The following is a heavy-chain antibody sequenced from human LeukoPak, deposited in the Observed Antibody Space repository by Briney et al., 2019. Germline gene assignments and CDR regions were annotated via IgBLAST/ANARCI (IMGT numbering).Heavy chain of an antibody. CDR1: GYTFTNYA. Sequence: ASVKVSCKASGYTFTNYAIHWVRQAPGQRLEWMGWINPANGNRKYSQELQGRVAISSDTSASTAYMELSSLRSDDTALYYCAREWLSSGDSHYSHWGEGTLVTVSS. D-gene: IGHD2-15*01. CDR2: INPANGNR. CDR3: AREWLSSGDSHYSH. V-gene: IGHV1-3*01. J-gene: IGHJ4*02.